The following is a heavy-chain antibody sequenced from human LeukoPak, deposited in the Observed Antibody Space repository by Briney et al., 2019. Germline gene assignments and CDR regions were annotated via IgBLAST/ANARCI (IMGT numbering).Heavy chain of an antibody. V-gene: IGHV3-74*01. CDR1: GFTFSNYW. CDR2: INSDGINT. Sequence: GGSLRLSCAASGFTFSNYWMHWVRQAPGKGQMWVSRINSDGINTSYADSVKGRFTISRDNAKNTLNLQMNSLRAEDTAVYYCARDLGQYYDTSDNWFDPWGQGTLVTVSS. J-gene: IGHJ5*02. D-gene: IGHD3-22*01. CDR3: ARDLGQYYDTSDNWFDP.